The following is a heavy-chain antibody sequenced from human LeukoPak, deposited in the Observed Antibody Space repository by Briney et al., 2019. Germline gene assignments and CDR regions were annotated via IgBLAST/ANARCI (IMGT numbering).Heavy chain of an antibody. V-gene: IGHV3-21*04. Sequence: PGGSLRLSCAASGFTFSRYSMNWVRQTPGKGLEWVSSISSSSTYIYYADSVKGRFTISRDNSKNTLYLQMNSLRAEDTAVYYCARRVTTVTTIADYWGQGTLVTVSS. CDR2: ISSSSTYI. CDR1: GFTFSRYS. D-gene: IGHD4-17*01. CDR3: ARRVTTVTTIADY. J-gene: IGHJ4*02.